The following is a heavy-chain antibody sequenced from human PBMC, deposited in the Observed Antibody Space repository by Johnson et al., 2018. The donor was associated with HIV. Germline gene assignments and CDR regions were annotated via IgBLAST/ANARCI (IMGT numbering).Heavy chain of an antibody. CDR1: GSTFSSYG. J-gene: IGHJ3*02. CDR2: IRYAGCTN. V-gene: IGHV3-30*02. D-gene: IGHD3-3*01. Sequence: QVQLVESGGGVVQPGGSLILSCSASGSTFSSYGMHWVRQAPGKGLVWVAFIRYAGCTNYYADSVYGRFTISRDNSKNTLYLQMTSLRAEDTAVYYCANFGVVTYGFEIGGQGTMVTVSS. CDR3: ANFGVVTYGFEI.